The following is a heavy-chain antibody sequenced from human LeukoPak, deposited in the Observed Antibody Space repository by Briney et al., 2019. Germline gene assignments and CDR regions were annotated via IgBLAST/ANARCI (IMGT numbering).Heavy chain of an antibody. V-gene: IGHV4-59*11. CDR1: GDSISSHY. D-gene: IGHD3-22*01. CDR2: IYYSGST. Sequence: KSSETLSLTCSVSGDSISSHYWSWIRQPPGKGLEWIGYIYYSGSTYYNPSLKSRVTISIDTSKKHFSLNLSSVSAADTAVYYCARDYYGSVGYYGAGYNCGMDVWGQGTTITVSS. J-gene: IGHJ6*02. CDR3: ARDYYGSVGYYGAGYNCGMDV.